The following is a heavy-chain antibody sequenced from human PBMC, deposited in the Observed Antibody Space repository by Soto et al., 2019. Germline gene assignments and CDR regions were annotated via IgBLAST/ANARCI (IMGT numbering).Heavy chain of an antibody. CDR2: IYHSGST. CDR1: GGSISRGGYS. CDR3: ASGGAVVPASNAEYAQH. D-gene: IGHD2-2*01. J-gene: IGHJ1*01. Sequence: PSETLSLTCAVSGGSISRGGYSWSWIRQPPGKGLEWIGYIYHSGSTYYNPPLNSRVTISVDRSKNQFSLKLSSVTAADTAVYYGASGGAVVPASNAEYAQHWGQGTRVTVS. V-gene: IGHV4-30-2*01.